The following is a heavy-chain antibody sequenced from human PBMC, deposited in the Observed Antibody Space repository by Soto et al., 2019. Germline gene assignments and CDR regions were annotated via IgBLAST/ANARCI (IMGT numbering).Heavy chain of an antibody. CDR1: GGSISSGDYY. CDR3: ARVPGWSGYYFFDY. J-gene: IGHJ4*02. V-gene: IGHV4-30-4*01. D-gene: IGHD3-3*01. Sequence: SETLSLTCTVSGGSISSGDYYWSWIRQPPGKGLEWIGSIYYGGSTYYNPSLKSRVTISVDTSKNQFSLKLSSVTAADTAVYYCARVPGWSGYYFFDYWGQGTLVTVS. CDR2: IYYGGST.